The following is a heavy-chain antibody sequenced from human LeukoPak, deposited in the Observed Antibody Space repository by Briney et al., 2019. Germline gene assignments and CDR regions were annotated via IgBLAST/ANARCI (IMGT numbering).Heavy chain of an antibody. CDR1: GGSFSGYY. V-gene: IGHV4-34*01. Sequence: SETLSLTCAVYGGSFSGYYWSWIRQPPGKGLEWIGEINHSGSTNYNPSLKSRVTISVDTSKNQFSLKLSSVTAADTAVYYCARDSSSWHRFDPWGQGTLVTVSS. CDR3: ARDSSSWHRFDP. D-gene: IGHD6-13*01. J-gene: IGHJ5*02. CDR2: INHSGST.